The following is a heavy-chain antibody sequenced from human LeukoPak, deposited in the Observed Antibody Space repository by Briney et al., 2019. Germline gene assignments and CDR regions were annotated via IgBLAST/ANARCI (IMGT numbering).Heavy chain of an antibody. CDR1: GFTFSSYA. V-gene: IGHV3-7*01. Sequence: GGSLRLSCAASGFTFSSYAMHWVRQAPGKGLEWVANIKQDGSEKYYVDSVKGRFTISRDNAKNSLYLQMNSLRAEDTAVYYCARFDSSGLCFDYWGQGTLVTVSS. CDR2: IKQDGSEK. D-gene: IGHD6-19*01. J-gene: IGHJ4*02. CDR3: ARFDSSGLCFDY.